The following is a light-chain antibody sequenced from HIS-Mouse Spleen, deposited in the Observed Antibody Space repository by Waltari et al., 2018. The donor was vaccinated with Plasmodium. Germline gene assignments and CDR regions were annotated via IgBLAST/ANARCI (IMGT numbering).Light chain of an antibody. CDR2: DAS. Sequence: EIVLTQSPATLSLSPGERATLSCRASQSVSSYLAWNQQKPGQAPRLLIYDASNRATCIPARFSGSGSGTDFTLTISSLEPEDFAVYYCQQRSNWPLTFGGGTKVEIK. V-gene: IGKV3-11*01. CDR1: QSVSSY. CDR3: QQRSNWPLT. J-gene: IGKJ4*01.